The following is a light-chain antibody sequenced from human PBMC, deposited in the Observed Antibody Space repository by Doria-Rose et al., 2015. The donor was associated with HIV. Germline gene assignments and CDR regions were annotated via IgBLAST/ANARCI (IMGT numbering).Light chain of an antibody. V-gene: IGKV4-1*01. J-gene: IGKJ3*01. CDR2: WAS. CDR3: QQYYGTPS. CDR1: QSLLYTSKNY. Sequence: DIRVTQSPESLGMSLGERATLNCKSNQSLLYTSKNYLAWYQQKPGQPPKLLIYWASTRQSGVPARFSGNGSGTDFTLTISSLEAEDVAVYYCQQYYGTPSFGPGTTVDIK.